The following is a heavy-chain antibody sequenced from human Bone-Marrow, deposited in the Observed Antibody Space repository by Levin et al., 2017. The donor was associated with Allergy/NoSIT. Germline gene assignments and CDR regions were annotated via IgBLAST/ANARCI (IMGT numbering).Heavy chain of an antibody. D-gene: IGHD2-21*02. Sequence: GGSLRLSCAASGFTFSTYSMNWVRQAPGKGLEWVSSMSSNTNFRNYADSVKGRFTISRDNAKNSLSLQMNSLRPEDTAVYYCARLFCGGNCFYWYFDLWGRGTMVTVSS. CDR2: MSSNTNFR. J-gene: IGHJ2*01. V-gene: IGHV3-21*01. CDR1: GFTFSTYS. CDR3: ARLFCGGNCFYWYFDL.